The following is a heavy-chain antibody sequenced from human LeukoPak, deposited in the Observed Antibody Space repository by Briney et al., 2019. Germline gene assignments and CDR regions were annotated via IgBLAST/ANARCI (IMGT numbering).Heavy chain of an antibody. D-gene: IGHD6-13*01. CDR2: IWYDGSNK. J-gene: IGHJ6*02. CDR1: GFTFSSYG. Sequence: GGSLRLSCAASGFTFSSYGMHWVRQAPGKGLEWVAVIWYDGSNKYYADSVKGRFTISRDNSKNTLYLQMNSVREEDTAVYYCARDYRYSSRWYVGASYYYYGMDVWGQGTTVTVSS. V-gene: IGHV3-33*01. CDR3: ARDYRYSSRWYVGASYYYYGMDV.